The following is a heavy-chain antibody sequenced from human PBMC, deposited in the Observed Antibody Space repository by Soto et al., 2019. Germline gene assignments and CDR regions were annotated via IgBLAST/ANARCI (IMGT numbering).Heavy chain of an antibody. CDR3: ARVSHIVVVTAILLGELDY. CDR2: ISAYNGNT. Sequence: ASVKVSCKASGYTFTSYGISWVRQAPGQGLEWMGWISAYNGNTNYAQKLQGRVTMTTDTSTSTAYMELRSLRSDDTAVYYCARVSHIVVVTAILLGELDYWGQGTLVTVSS. V-gene: IGHV1-18*01. CDR1: GYTFTSYG. J-gene: IGHJ4*02. D-gene: IGHD2-21*02.